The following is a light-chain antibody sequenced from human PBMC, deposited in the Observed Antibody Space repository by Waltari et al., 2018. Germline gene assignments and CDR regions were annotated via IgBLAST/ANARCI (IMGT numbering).Light chain of an antibody. CDR3: QQSYSTPQT. V-gene: IGKV1-39*01. Sequence: DIQMTQSPSSLSASVGDRVTITCRASQSISSYLNWYQQKPGKAPKLLTYAASSLQSGVPSRFSGSGSGTDFTLTISSLQPEDSATYYCQQSYSTPQTFGQGTKVEIK. CDR2: AAS. J-gene: IGKJ1*01. CDR1: QSISSY.